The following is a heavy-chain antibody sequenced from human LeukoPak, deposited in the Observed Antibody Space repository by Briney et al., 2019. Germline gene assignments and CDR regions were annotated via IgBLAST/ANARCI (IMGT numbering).Heavy chain of an antibody. CDR3: AREHGDYAEDAFDI. CDR1: GGSISSSSYY. V-gene: IGHV4-39*07. J-gene: IGHJ3*02. CDR2: IYYSGST. D-gene: IGHD4-17*01. Sequence: PSETLSLTCTVSGGSISSSSYYWGWIRQPPGKGLEWIGSIYYSGSTYYNPSLKSRVTISVDTSKNQFSLKLSSVTAADTAVYYCAREHGDYAEDAFDIWGQGTMVTVSS.